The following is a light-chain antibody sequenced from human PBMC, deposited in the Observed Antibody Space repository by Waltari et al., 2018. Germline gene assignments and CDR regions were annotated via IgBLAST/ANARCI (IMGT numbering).Light chain of an antibody. CDR3: GGWDDSLNGWV. V-gene: IGLV1-47*01. Sequence: QSVMTQPPLASGTPGQRVTISCSGSNSNIGNNHVYWYQQLPGAAPKLLIYRNNQRPSGVPDRFSVSKSGTSASLAISGLRSEDEGDYYCGGWDDSLNGWVFGGGTKLTVL. CDR1: NSNIGNNH. J-gene: IGLJ3*02. CDR2: RNN.